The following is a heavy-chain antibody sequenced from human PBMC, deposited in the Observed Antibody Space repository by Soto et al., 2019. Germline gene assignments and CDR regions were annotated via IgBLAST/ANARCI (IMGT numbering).Heavy chain of an antibody. CDR1: GGSISSYY. CDR3: ARHYPIGNNWNYFDY. CDR2: ISYTGST. D-gene: IGHD1-1*01. V-gene: IGHV4-59*08. J-gene: IGHJ4*02. Sequence: SETLSLTCSVSGGSISSYYWGWIRQPPGKGLEWIGYISYTGSTDYSPSLKSRVTISVDTSKNQFSLKVRSVTAADTAIYFCARHYPIGNNWNYFDYWGRGTLVTVSS.